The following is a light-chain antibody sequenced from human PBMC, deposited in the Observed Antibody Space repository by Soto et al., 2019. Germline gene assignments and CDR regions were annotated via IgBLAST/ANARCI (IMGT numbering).Light chain of an antibody. V-gene: IGLV2-14*01. Sequence: VLPQPASVSGSPGQSITISCTGTSSDVGGYNYVSWYQQHPGKAPKLMIYEVTIRPSGVSDRFSGSKSGNTASLTVSGLQAEDEADYYCSSYTGGNPSYVFGTGNKVTVL. CDR1: SSDVGGYNY. CDR2: EVT. CDR3: SSYTGGNPSYV. J-gene: IGLJ1*01.